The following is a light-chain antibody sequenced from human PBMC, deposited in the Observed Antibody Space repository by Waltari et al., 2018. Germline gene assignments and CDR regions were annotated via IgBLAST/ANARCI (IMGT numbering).Light chain of an antibody. CDR3: QQYGSSTGWT. CDR1: QSVSSTY. J-gene: IGKJ1*01. CDR2: GAS. Sequence: EIVLPQSPGTLSLSPGARATLSCRASQSVSSTYLAWYQQKPGQAPRLLIYGASSRATGIPDRFSGSGSGTDFTLTISRLEPEDFAVYYCQQYGSSTGWTFGQGTKVEIK. V-gene: IGKV3-20*01.